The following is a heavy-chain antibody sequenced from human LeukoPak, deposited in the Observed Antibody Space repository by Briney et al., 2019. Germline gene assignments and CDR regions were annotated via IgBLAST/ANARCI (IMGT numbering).Heavy chain of an antibody. CDR1: GYTFTSYG. CDR2: ISAYNGNT. Sequence: ASVKVSCKASGYTFTSYGISWVRQAPGQGLEWMGWISAYNGNTNYAQKLQGRVTMTTDTSTSTAYMELRSLRSDDTAVYYCARVRVVPAARLDWFDPWGQGTLVTVSS. D-gene: IGHD2-2*01. J-gene: IGHJ5*02. CDR3: ARVRVVPAARLDWFDP. V-gene: IGHV1-18*01.